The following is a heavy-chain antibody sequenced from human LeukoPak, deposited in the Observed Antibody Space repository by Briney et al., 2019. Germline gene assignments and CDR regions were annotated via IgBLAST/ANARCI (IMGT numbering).Heavy chain of an antibody. CDR2: ISAYNVNT. V-gene: IGHV1-18*01. D-gene: IGHD3-22*01. Sequence: ASVKVSGKASGYTFTSYGISWVRQAPGQGLEWMGWISAYNVNTNYAQKLQGRVTMTTDTSTSTAYMELRSLRSDDTAVYYCARWEGDYYDSSGYSNWGQGTLVTVSS. CDR1: GYTFTSYG. CDR3: ARWEGDYYDSSGYSN. J-gene: IGHJ4*02.